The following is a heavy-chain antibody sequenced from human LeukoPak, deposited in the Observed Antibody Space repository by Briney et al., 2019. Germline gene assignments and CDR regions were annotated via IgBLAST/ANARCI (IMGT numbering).Heavy chain of an antibody. CDR2: ISYDGSNK. CDR1: GFTFSSYG. J-gene: IGHJ4*02. Sequence: PGRSLRLSCAASGFTFSSYGMHWVRQAPGKGLEWVAVISYDGSNKYYADSVKGRFTISRDNSKNTLYLQMNSLRAEDTAVYYCAKDRGYCSGGSCMRIDYRGQGTLVTVSS. CDR3: AKDRGYCSGGSCMRIDY. D-gene: IGHD2-15*01. V-gene: IGHV3-30*18.